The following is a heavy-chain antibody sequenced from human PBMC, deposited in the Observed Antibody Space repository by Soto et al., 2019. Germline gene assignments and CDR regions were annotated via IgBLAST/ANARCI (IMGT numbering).Heavy chain of an antibody. J-gene: IGHJ5*02. Sequence: GGSLRLSCAASGFTFSSYAMIWVRQAPGKWLECVSAISGSGGSTYYADSVKGRFTISRDNSKSTLYLQMNSLRAEDTAVYYTANDAFAPRITIFGVASWERGFDPWAQGTMVHVSS. V-gene: IGHV3-23*01. CDR2: ISGSGGST. CDR1: GFTFSSYA. CDR3: ANDAFAPRITIFGVASWERGFDP. D-gene: IGHD3-3*01.